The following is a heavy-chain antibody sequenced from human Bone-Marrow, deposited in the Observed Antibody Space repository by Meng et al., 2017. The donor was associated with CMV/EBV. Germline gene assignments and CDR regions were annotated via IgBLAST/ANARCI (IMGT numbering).Heavy chain of an antibody. D-gene: IGHD2-2*01. CDR3: ARDSIVVPAIVYYYYGMDV. CDR1: GYTFTSYD. V-gene: IGHV1-8*03. J-gene: IGHJ6*02. Sequence: ASVKVSCKASGYTFTSYDINWVRQATGQGLEWMGWMNPNSGNTGYAQKFQGRVTITRNTSISTAYMELSRLRSDDTAVYYCARDSIVVPAIVYYYYGMDVWGQGTTVTVSS. CDR2: MNPNSGNT.